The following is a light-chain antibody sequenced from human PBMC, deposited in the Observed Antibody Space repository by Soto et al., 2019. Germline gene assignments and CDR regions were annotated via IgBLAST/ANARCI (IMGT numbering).Light chain of an antibody. V-gene: IGLV1-47*01. CDR1: SSNIGSNY. Sequence: QSVLTQPPSASGTPGQRATIPCSGSSSNIGSNYVYWYQQLPGTAPKLLIYRNNQRPSGVPDRFSGSKSGTSASLAISGLRSEDEADYYCAAWDDSLSGGVFGGGTQLTVL. CDR2: RNN. J-gene: IGLJ3*02. CDR3: AAWDDSLSGGV.